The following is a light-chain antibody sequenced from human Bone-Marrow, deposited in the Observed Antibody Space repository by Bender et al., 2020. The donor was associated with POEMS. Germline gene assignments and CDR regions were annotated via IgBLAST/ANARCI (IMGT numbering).Light chain of an antibody. CDR1: DLGDKY. CDR2: QDT. Sequence: SYEVTHPPSVSVSPGQTASITCSGDDLGDKYVAWYQQKPGQSPVLVIYQDTKRPSGIPERFSGSNSGNIATLTISGTQAMDEADYYCQAWDTYSVIFGGGTKLTVL. CDR3: QAWDTYSVI. J-gene: IGLJ2*01. V-gene: IGLV3-1*01.